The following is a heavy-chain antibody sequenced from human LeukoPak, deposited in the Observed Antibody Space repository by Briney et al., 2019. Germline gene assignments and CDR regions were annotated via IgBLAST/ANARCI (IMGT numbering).Heavy chain of an antibody. CDR2: ISAYNGNT. D-gene: IGHD3-16*01. J-gene: IGHJ6*03. CDR3: ARVAYTSFYYYYYYMDV. CDR1: GYTFTSYG. Sequence: GASVKVSCKASGYTFTSYGISWVRQAPGQGLEWMGWISAYNGNTNYAQKLQGRVTMTTDTSTSTAYMELRSLRSDDTAVYYCARVAYTSFYYYYYYMDVWGKGTTVIVSS. V-gene: IGHV1-18*01.